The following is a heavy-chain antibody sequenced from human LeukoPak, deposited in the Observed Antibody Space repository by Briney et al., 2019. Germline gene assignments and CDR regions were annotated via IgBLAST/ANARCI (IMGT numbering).Heavy chain of an antibody. CDR1: GGSFSGYY. CDR3: ARGKKYCSSTSCYTFTGNWFDP. CDR2: INHSGST. Sequence: SETLSLTCAVYGGSFSGYYWSWIRQPPGKGLEWIGEINHSGSTNYNPSLKSRVTISVDTSKNQFSLKLSSVTAADTAVYYCARGKKYCSSTSCYTFTGNWFDPWGQGTLVTVSS. D-gene: IGHD2-2*02. V-gene: IGHV4-34*01. J-gene: IGHJ5*02.